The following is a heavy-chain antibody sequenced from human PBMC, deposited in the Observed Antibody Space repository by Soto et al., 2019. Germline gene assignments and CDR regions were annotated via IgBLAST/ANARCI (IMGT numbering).Heavy chain of an antibody. CDR3: ARAKDYYYGMDV. Sequence: QVQLVQSGAEVKKPGDSVTFSCEASGYIFTSYYLHWVRQAPGQGLEWMGIINPSGGSTTYAEKFQGRVTMTRDTSTSTVYMELSSLRFEDTAVYYCARAKDYYYGMDVWGQGTTVTVSS. CDR2: INPSGGST. J-gene: IGHJ6*02. V-gene: IGHV1-46*03. CDR1: GYIFTSYY.